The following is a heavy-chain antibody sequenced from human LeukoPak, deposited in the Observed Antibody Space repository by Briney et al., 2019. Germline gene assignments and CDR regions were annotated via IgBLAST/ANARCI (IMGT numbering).Heavy chain of an antibody. J-gene: IGHJ4*01. Sequence: GGSLRLSCAASGFIFSHYGMHWVRQAPGKGLEWVAVIWSDGSNRFYAGSVKGRFTISRDNSQNTLFLQMDSLRAEDTAMYYCARDAQRGFDYSNSLKYWGHGTLVTVSS. CDR1: GFIFSHYG. CDR2: IWSDGSNR. CDR3: ARDAQRGFDYSNSLKY. V-gene: IGHV3-33*01. D-gene: IGHD4-11*01.